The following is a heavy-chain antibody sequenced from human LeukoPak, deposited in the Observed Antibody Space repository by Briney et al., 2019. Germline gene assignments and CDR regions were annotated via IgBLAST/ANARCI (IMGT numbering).Heavy chain of an antibody. V-gene: IGHV4-4*02. Sequence: SGTLSLTCAVSGDSFSSTNWWSWVRPPPGKGLGWVGEIYHSGTTNYNPSLKSRVTISIDTFNNEFSLKLRSVTAADTAVYYCANKVYCSTTSCYHAGYWGQGTLVTVSS. D-gene: IGHD2-2*01. J-gene: IGHJ4*02. CDR1: GDSFSSTNW. CDR3: ANKVYCSTTSCYHAGY. CDR2: IYHSGTT.